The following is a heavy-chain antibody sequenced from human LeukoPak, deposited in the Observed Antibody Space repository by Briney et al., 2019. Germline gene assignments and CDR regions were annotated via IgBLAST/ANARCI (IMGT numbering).Heavy chain of an antibody. Sequence: GASVKVACKASGYTFTNYGISWVRQAPGQGLEWMGWISAYNGNTNYAQKLQGRVTMTTDTSTSTAYMELRSLRSDDTAVYYCARDPHVTMVRGVDHAFDIWGQGTMVTVSS. CDR2: ISAYNGNT. V-gene: IGHV1-18*01. CDR3: ARDPHVTMVRGVDHAFDI. CDR1: GYTFTNYG. J-gene: IGHJ3*02. D-gene: IGHD3-10*01.